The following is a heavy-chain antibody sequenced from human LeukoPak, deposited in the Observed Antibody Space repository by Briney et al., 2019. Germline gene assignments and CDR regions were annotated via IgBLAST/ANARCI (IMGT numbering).Heavy chain of an antibody. V-gene: IGHV4-59*01. CDR1: GGSISSYY. Sequence: SETLSLTCTVSGGSISSYYWSWIRQPPGKGLEWIGYIYYSGSTNYNPSLKSRVTISVDTSKNQFSLKLSSVTAADTAVYYCARGGLTGRPYYFDYWGQGTLVTVSS. CDR2: IYYSGST. J-gene: IGHJ4*02. D-gene: IGHD7-27*01. CDR3: ARGGLTGRPYYFDY.